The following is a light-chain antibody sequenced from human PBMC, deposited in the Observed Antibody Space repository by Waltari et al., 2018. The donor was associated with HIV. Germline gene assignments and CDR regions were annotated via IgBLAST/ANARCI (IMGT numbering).Light chain of an antibody. Sequence: QSALTQPASVSGSPGQSITISCTGTSTDVGSYNLVPWYQQHPGKAPKLIIYEASKRPSGVSNRFSGSKSGNTASLTISGLQAEDEADYYCCSYVSEIVPCVFGGGTKLTVL. CDR2: EAS. CDR3: CSYVSEIVPCV. V-gene: IGLV2-23*01. CDR1: STDVGSYNL. J-gene: IGLJ3*02.